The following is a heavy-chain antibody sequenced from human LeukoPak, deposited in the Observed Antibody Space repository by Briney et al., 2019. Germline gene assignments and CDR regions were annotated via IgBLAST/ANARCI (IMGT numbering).Heavy chain of an antibody. J-gene: IGHJ6*02. CDR1: GYTFTSYA. V-gene: IGHV7-4-1*02. Sequence: ASVKVSCKASGYTFTSYAMNWVRQAPGQGLEWMGWINTNTGNPTYAQGFTGRFVFSLDTSVSTAYLQISSLKAEDTAVYYCARVGCSGGSCYSSYYGMDVWGQGTTVTVSS. CDR2: INTNTGNP. CDR3: ARVGCSGGSCYSSYYGMDV. D-gene: IGHD2-15*01.